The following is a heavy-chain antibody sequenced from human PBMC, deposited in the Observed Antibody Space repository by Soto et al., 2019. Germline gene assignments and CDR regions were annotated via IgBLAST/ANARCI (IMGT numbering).Heavy chain of an antibody. CDR1: GGTFSSYA. CDR2: IIPIFGTA. J-gene: IGHJ4*02. V-gene: IGHV1-69*13. Sequence: GASVKVSCKASGGTFSSYAISWVRQAPGQGLEWMGGIIPIFGTANYAQKFQGRVTITADESTSTAYMELSSLRSEDTAVYYCARSMSGWLTFDYWGQGTLVTVSS. CDR3: ARSMSGWLTFDY. D-gene: IGHD5-12*01.